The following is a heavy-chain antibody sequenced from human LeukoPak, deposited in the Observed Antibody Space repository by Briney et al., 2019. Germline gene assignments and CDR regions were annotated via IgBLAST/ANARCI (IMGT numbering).Heavy chain of an antibody. D-gene: IGHD4-23*01. CDR1: GFTFSNYM. V-gene: IGHV3-74*01. Sequence: GGSLRLSCAASGFTFSNYMMHWVRQAPGKGLVWVSRIASDGSSTTYADSVKGRFSISRDNAKNTLYLQMNSLRVEDTAVYYCARGRPHGNDYWGQGTLVTVSS. CDR2: IASDGSST. CDR3: ARGRPHGNDY. J-gene: IGHJ4*02.